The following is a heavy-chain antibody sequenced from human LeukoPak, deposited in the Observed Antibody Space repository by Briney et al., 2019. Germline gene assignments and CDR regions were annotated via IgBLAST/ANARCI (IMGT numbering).Heavy chain of an antibody. CDR3: AKGGSSWYGWFDP. CDR1: GFTFSSYA. Sequence: PGGSLRLSCAASGFTFSSYAMSWVRQAPGKGLEWGSAISGSGGSTYYADSVKGRFTISRDNSKNTLYLQMNSLRAEDTAVDYCAKGGSSWYGWFDPWGQGTLVTVSS. D-gene: IGHD6-13*01. V-gene: IGHV3-23*01. J-gene: IGHJ5*02. CDR2: ISGSGGST.